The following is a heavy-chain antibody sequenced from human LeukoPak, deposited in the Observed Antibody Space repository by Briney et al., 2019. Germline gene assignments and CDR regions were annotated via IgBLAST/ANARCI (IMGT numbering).Heavy chain of an antibody. J-gene: IGHJ3*02. CDR3: ARDHGDDAFDI. D-gene: IGHD3-3*01. CDR2: INSNRGGT. Sequence: GASVKVSCKASGYTFTAYYMHWVRQAPGHGLEWMGWINSNRGGTNYAQKFQGRVTMTRDTSISTAYMELRSVRSDDTAVYYCARDHGDDAFDIWGPGTMVTVSS. CDR1: GYTFTAYY. V-gene: IGHV1-2*02.